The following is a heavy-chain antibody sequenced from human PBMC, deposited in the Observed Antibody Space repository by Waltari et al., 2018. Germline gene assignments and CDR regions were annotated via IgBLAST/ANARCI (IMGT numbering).Heavy chain of an antibody. CDR1: GFTFHGYA. Sequence: EVQMLESGGGLVQPGGSLRLSCTASGFTFHGYAMSWVRQAPGRVGDCVPRCSGSGGRTYCSEAMKGRSTISRDNPKNTLYLQRNSLRAEDTAVYYCAKWGGSYWLSPPWSHSWGQGTLVTVSS. V-gene: IGHV3-23*01. D-gene: IGHD1-26*01. J-gene: IGHJ4*02. CDR2: CSGSGGRT. CDR3: AKWGGSYWLSPPWSHS.